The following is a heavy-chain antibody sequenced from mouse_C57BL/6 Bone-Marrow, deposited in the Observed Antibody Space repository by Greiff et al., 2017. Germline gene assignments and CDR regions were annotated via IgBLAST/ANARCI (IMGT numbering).Heavy chain of an antibody. CDR1: GFNIKDDY. J-gene: IGHJ2*01. CDR3: TTDYGSSPDY. Sequence: EVQLQQSGAELVRPGASVKLSCTASGFNIKDDYMHWVKQRPEQGLEWIGWIDPENGDTAYASKFQGKATITADTSSNTAYLQLSSLTSEDTAVYYCTTDYGSSPDYWGEGTTLTVSS. D-gene: IGHD1-1*01. CDR2: IDPENGDT. V-gene: IGHV14-4*01.